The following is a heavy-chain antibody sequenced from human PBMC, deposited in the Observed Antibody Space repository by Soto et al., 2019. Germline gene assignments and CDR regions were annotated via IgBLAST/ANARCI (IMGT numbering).Heavy chain of an antibody. CDR3: ARSDTDMAATYYGMDV. D-gene: IGHD5-18*01. Sequence: QVQLVQSGAEVKKPGASVKVSCKASGYAFTDYYMHWVRQAPGQGLEWMGWINSKSGGTNLAQRFHGRVTMTRDTYISKTHLEVSRLRSYDTAIFYCARSDTDMAATYYGMDVLGQGTTVTVSS. CDR2: INSKSGGT. J-gene: IGHJ6*02. CDR1: GYAFTDYY. V-gene: IGHV1-2*02.